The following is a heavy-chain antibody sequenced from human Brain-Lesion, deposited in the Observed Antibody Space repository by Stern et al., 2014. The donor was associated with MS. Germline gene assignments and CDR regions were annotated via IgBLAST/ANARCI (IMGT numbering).Heavy chain of an antibody. J-gene: IGHJ4*02. V-gene: IGHV4-39*01. Sequence: ESGPGLVKPSETLSLTCTVSGGSISSSTYYWAWIRQPPGKGLEWIGNIYYSGFTYYNPSLKSRVTISVDMSKNQFSLELSSVTAADTAIYYCARHDSVPRPSQLYSARDRGPGYFDYWGQGTLVTVSS. CDR3: ARHDSVPRPSQLYSARDRGPGYFDY. CDR2: IYYSGFT. D-gene: IGHD1-26*01. CDR1: GGSISSSTYY.